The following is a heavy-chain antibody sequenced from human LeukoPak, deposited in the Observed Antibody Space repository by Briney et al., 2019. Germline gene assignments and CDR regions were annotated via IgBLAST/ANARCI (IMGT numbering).Heavy chain of an antibody. CDR2: IYYSGST. D-gene: IGHD5-18*01. CDR1: GGSIGTYY. J-gene: IGHJ4*02. Sequence: SETLSLTCTVSGGSIGTYYWSWIRQPPGKGLEWIGYIYYSGSTDYNPSLKSRVTISIDTSKKQFSLKLSSVTAADTAVYYCARHHYSGYGYPFDYWGQGTLVTVSS. CDR3: ARHHYSGYGYPFDY. V-gene: IGHV4-59*08.